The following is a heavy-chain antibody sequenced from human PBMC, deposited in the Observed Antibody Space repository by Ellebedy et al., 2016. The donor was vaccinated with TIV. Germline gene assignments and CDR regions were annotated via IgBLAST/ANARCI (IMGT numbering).Heavy chain of an antibody. D-gene: IGHD6-19*01. J-gene: IGHJ3*01. V-gene: IGHV3-48*04. CDR3: VRDEAGAFDV. Sequence: GGSLRLXXAASGFTFSSYSMNWVRQPPGKGLEWVSHMSSDGSTIYYADSVKGRFTISRDNAKNSLYLQMNSLRAEDTAVYYCVRDEAGAFDVWGQGTMVTVSS. CDR2: MSSDGSTI. CDR1: GFTFSSYS.